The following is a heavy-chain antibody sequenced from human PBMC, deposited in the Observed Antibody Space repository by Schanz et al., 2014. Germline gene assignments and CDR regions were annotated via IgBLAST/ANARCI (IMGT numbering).Heavy chain of an antibody. V-gene: IGHV3-30*14. CDR1: GFTFSNFA. Sequence: QVQLVESGGGVVQPGRSLRLSCAASGFTFSNFAIHWVRQAPGKGLEWVAVISYDGSHKDYADSVKGRFTISRDSSKNTLFLQMNSLRAEDTAVYYCARDRPSGYALDFWGQGTLVTVSS. J-gene: IGHJ4*02. D-gene: IGHD5-12*01. CDR2: ISYDGSHK. CDR3: ARDRPSGYALDF.